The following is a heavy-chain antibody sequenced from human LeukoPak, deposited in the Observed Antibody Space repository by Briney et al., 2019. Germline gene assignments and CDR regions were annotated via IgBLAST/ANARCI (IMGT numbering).Heavy chain of an antibody. J-gene: IGHJ4*02. D-gene: IGHD4-17*01. V-gene: IGHV3-74*01. Sequence: GGSLRLSWAASGFTFSYYWMRWVRQTPGKGLVWVSIIKGDGSTTHYADSVKGRFTISRDNSKNTFYLQTSSLGVDDTAVYYGARASATVPNLLDYWGQGALVSVSS. CDR3: ARASATVPNLLDY. CDR1: GFTFSYYW. CDR2: IKGDGSTT.